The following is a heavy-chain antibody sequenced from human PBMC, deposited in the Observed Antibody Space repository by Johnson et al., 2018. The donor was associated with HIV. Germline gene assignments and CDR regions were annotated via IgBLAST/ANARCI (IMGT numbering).Heavy chain of an antibody. CDR2: INSDGSST. Sequence: VQLVESGGGVVQPGRSLRLTCAASGFTFSSYWMHWVRQAPGKGLVWVSRINSDGSSTSYADSVKGRFTISRDNAKNTLYLQRNSLRAEDTAVYYCARDTGGWNYDLAFDIWGQGTMVTVSS. D-gene: IGHD1-7*01. CDR3: ARDTGGWNYDLAFDI. V-gene: IGHV3-74*01. J-gene: IGHJ3*02. CDR1: GFTFSSYW.